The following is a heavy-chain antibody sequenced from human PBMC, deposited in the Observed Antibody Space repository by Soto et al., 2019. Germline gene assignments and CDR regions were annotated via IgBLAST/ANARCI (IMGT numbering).Heavy chain of an antibody. CDR2: IIPIFGTA. Sequence: QVQLVQSGAEVKKPGSSVKVSCKASGGTFSSYAISWVRQAPGQGLEWMGGIIPIFGTANYAQKFQGRVTITADESTSTAYVELSSLRSEDTAVYYCAIGLGYCSSTSCEHWFDPWGQGTLVTVSS. CDR1: GGTFSSYA. J-gene: IGHJ5*02. D-gene: IGHD2-2*01. CDR3: AIGLGYCSSTSCEHWFDP. V-gene: IGHV1-69*01.